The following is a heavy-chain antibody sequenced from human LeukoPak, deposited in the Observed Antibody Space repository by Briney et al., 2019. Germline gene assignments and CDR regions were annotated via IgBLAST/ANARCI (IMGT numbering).Heavy chain of an antibody. D-gene: IGHD3-10*01. J-gene: IGHJ6*03. Sequence: GGSLSLSCAASGFTFSDYYMSWIGQAAGKGLEWVSYISSSGSTIYYADSVKGRFTISRDNAKNSLYLQMHSLRADDTAVYYCARDSRDPFVRSYYYMDVWGKGTTVTVSS. CDR1: GFTFSDYY. CDR3: ARDSRDPFVRSYYYMDV. CDR2: ISSSGSTI. V-gene: IGHV3-11*04.